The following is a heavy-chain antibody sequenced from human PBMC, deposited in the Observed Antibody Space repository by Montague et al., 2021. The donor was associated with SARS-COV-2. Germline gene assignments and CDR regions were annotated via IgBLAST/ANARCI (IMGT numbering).Heavy chain of an antibody. CDR1: GGSISSGSYY. J-gene: IGHJ5*02. Sequence: TLSLTCTVSGGSISSGSYYWSWIRQPAGKGLEWIGRIYTSGSTNYNPSLKSRVTISVDTSKNQFSLKLSSVTAADTAVYYCARGCSGGSCYPNPFSTWGQGTQVTVSS. CDR2: IYTSGST. V-gene: IGHV4-61*02. CDR3: ARGCSGGSCYPNPFST. D-gene: IGHD2-15*01.